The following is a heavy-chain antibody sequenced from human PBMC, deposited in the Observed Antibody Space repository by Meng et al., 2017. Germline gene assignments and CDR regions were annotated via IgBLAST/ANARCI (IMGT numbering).Heavy chain of an antibody. D-gene: IGHD2-2*01. CDR1: GYTLTRYA. J-gene: IGHJ4*02. V-gene: IGHV7-4-1*02. Sequence: QVERGRAGDGLRKPGAAVKFAGKASGYTLTRYAINWLRQAPGKGRQWMGWSDTKTGNPTYVPDFTGRLLCSLDTSVSTANLQISGLKAEDTAVYYCTRDGYSDCSRTSCFDSWGQGTLVTVS. CDR2: SDTKTGNP. CDR3: TRDGYSDCSRTSCFDS.